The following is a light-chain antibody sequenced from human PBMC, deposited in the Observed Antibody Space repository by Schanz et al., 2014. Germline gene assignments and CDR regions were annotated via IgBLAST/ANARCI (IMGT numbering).Light chain of an antibody. V-gene: IGKV3-20*01. Sequence: EIVLTQSPGTQSLSPGERATLSCRASQSVSSGYLAWYQQKPGQGPRLLIYGASSRATGIPDRFSGSGSGTDFTLTISSLQSEDFAVYYCQQYNNWPPWTFGQGTKVEIK. J-gene: IGKJ1*01. CDR1: QSVSSGY. CDR2: GAS. CDR3: QQYNNWPPWT.